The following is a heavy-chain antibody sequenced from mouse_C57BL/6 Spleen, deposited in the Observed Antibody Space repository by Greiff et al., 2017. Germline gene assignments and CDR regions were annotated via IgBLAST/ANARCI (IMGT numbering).Heavy chain of an antibody. CDR2: IDPSDSYT. Sequence: QVQLKQSGAELVMPGASVKLSCKASGYTFTSYWMHWVKQRPGQGLEWIGEIDPSDSYTNYNQKFKGKSTLTVDKSSSTAYMQLSSLTSEDSAVYYCARLSGTDYAMDYWGQGTSVTVSS. CDR3: ARLSGTDYAMDY. D-gene: IGHD4-1*01. J-gene: IGHJ4*01. V-gene: IGHV1-69*01. CDR1: GYTFTSYW.